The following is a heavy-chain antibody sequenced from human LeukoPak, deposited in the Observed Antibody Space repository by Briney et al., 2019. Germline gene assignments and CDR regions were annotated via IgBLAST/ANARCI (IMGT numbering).Heavy chain of an antibody. CDR1: GFTIGAYA. J-gene: IGHJ4*02. D-gene: IGHD5-18*01. CDR2: ISSDGGTT. CDR3: AKDKHTAMVIGFDY. Sequence: PGGSLRLSCSVSGFTIGAYAMHWVRQAPGKGLQYVSSISSDGGTTYYADSVKGRFTISRDNSKNTLHLQMSSLRSEDTAVYYCAKDKHTAMVIGFDYWGQGTLVTVSS. V-gene: IGHV3-64D*06.